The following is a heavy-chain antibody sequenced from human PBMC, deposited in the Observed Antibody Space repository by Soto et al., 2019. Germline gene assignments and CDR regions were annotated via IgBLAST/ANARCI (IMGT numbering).Heavy chain of an antibody. CDR2: IYYSGST. CDR1: GGSISRGGYY. D-gene: IGHD5-12*01. Sequence: QVQLQESGPGLVKPSQTLSLTCTVSGGSISRGGYYWSWIRQHPGKGREWIGYIYYSGSTYYNPSLKSRVTISVDTSKNQFSLKLSSVTAADTAVYYCAREEGGGYDHRWFDPWGQGTLVTVSS. J-gene: IGHJ5*02. V-gene: IGHV4-31*03. CDR3: AREEGGGYDHRWFDP.